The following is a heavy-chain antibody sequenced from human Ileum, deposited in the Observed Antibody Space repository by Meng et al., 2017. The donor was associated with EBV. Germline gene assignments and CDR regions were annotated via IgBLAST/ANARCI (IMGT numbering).Heavy chain of an antibody. J-gene: IGHJ4*02. CDR3: AIYAVGGSGQGY. V-gene: IGHV4-30-4*01. D-gene: IGHD1-26*01. Sequence: QVQLQGSGPGLVKPSQTLSLPCAVLGVSISSGVYHWSWIRQPPGKGLEWIGCSGGTYYNPSLKSRLTISVDTSKNQFSLKLDSATAADTAVYYCAIYAVGGSGQGYWGQGTLVTVSS. CDR1: GVSISSGVYH. CDR2: CSGGT.